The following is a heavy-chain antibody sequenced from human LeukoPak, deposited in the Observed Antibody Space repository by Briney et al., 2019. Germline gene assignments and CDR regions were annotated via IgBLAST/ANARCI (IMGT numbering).Heavy chain of an antibody. Sequence: ASVKVSCKASGYTFTGYYMHWVRQAPGQGLEWMGWINPNSGGTNYAQKFQGRVTMTRDTSISTAYMELSRLRSDDTAVYYCARGIGYSSSWYPDDYYMDVWGKGTTVTVSS. J-gene: IGHJ6*03. CDR3: ARGIGYSSSWYPDDYYMDV. V-gene: IGHV1-2*02. D-gene: IGHD6-13*01. CDR2: INPNSGGT. CDR1: GYTFTGYY.